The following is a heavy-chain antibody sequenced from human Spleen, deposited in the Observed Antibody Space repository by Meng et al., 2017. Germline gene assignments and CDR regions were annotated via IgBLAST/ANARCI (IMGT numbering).Heavy chain of an antibody. J-gene: IGHJ3*02. Sequence: SGPTLVKPTQTLTLTCTFSGFSLSSSGVGVGWIRQPPGKALEWLALIYWDDDKRYDPSLKSRLTITKDTSKNQVVLIMTNMDPVDTATYYCAHRPGLYGRGSFDIWGQGTMVTVSS. CDR2: IYWDDDK. CDR3: AHRPGLYGRGSFDI. D-gene: IGHD3-10*02. CDR1: GFSLSSSGVG. V-gene: IGHV2-5*05.